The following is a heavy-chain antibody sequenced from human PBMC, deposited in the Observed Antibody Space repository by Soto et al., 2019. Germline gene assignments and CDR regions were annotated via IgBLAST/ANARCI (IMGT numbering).Heavy chain of an antibody. CDR2: IIPIFGTA. V-gene: IGHV1-69*06. D-gene: IGHD3-22*01. CDR1: GGTFSSYA. Sequence: SVKVSCKASGGTFSSYAISWVRQAPGQGLEWMGGIIPIFGTANYAQKFQGGVTITADKSTSTAYMELSSLRSGDTAVYYCARDGRSGYYYWFDPWGEGTLVTVSS. CDR3: ARDGRSGYYYWFDP. J-gene: IGHJ5*02.